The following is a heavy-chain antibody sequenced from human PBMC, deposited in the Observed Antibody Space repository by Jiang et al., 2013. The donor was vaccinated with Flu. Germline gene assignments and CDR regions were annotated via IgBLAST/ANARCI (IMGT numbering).Heavy chain of an antibody. CDR1: GGIFSSHA. CDR3: ARDSIDFWSDADY. CDR2: ISAYNGNT. Sequence: SCKASGGIFSSHAISWVRQAPGQGLEWMGWISAYNGNTNYAQKLQGRVTMTTDTSTSTAYMELRSLRSDDTAVYYCARDSIDFWSDADYWGQGTLVTVSS. V-gene: IGHV1-18*01. D-gene: IGHD3-3*01. J-gene: IGHJ4*02.